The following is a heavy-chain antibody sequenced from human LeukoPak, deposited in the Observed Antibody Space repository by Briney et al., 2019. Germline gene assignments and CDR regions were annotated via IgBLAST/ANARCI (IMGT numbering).Heavy chain of an antibody. CDR1: GGSFSSYY. D-gene: IGHD1-26*01. CDR2: IYYSGST. Sequence: SETLSLTCTVSGGSFSSYYWSWIRQPPGKGLEWIGYIYYSGSTNYNPPIKSRVTISVDTSKNQFSLKLSSVTAADTAVYYCARQRGRWDSFDYWGQGTLVTVSS. V-gene: IGHV4-59*08. J-gene: IGHJ4*02. CDR3: ARQRGRWDSFDY.